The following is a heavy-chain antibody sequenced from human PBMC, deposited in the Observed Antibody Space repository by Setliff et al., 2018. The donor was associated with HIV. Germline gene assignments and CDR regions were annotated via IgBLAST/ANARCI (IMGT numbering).Heavy chain of an antibody. D-gene: IGHD2-8*02. CDR2: IGGDNANI. V-gene: IGHV1-18*01. CDR3: ARYAASGTGWFDP. CDR1: GYDFTAYA. J-gene: IGHJ5*02. Sequence: SVTVSCKASGYDFTAYAISWVRQAPGQGLEWMGRIGGDNANIKFAQSFQGRVTMTTDTSTNTAYLELTSLRSDDTAVYYCARYAASGTGWFDPWGQGTQVTVSS.